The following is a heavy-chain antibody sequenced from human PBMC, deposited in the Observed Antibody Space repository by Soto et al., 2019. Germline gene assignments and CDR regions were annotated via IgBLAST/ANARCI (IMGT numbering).Heavy chain of an antibody. CDR2: ISAYNGNT. D-gene: IGHD1-26*01. Sequence: QVQLVQSGAEVKKPGASVKVSCKASGYTFTSYGISWVRQAPGQGLEWMGWISAYNGNTKYEQKLQGRVTMTTDTASSTAYMALRIVRSDDTAVYYCGRDAGVGLIDYWGQGTLVTVSS. CDR3: GRDAGVGLIDY. CDR1: GYTFTSYG. V-gene: IGHV1-18*01. J-gene: IGHJ4*02.